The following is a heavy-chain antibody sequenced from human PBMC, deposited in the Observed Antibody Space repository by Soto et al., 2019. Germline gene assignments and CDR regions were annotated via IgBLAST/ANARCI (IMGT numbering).Heavy chain of an antibody. CDR3: AGEFRTAPKSEFDY. CDR2: IIPIFGTA. Sequence: SVKVSCKASGGTFSSYALSWVRQAPGQGLEWMGGIIPIFGTANYAQKFQGRVTITADESTSTAYMELSSLRSEDTAVYYCAGEFRTAPKSEFDYWGQGTLVTVSS. CDR1: GGTFSSYA. J-gene: IGHJ4*02. D-gene: IGHD3-10*01. V-gene: IGHV1-69*13.